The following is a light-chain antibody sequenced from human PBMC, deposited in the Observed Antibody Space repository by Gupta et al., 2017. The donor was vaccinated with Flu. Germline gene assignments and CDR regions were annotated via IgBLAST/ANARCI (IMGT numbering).Light chain of an antibody. Sequence: QSALTQPASVSGSPGQSITISCTGTSSDVGSYNLVSWYQQHPGKVPRLMIYEGNKRPSGVSNRFSGSKSGNTASLTISGLQAEDEADYYCCSYAVSGTLVFGGGTKLTVL. V-gene: IGLV2-23*01. CDR3: CSYAVSGTLV. J-gene: IGLJ2*01. CDR1: SSDVGSYNL. CDR2: EGN.